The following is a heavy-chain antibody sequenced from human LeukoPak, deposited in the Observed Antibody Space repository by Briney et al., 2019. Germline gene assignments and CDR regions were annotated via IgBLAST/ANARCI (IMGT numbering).Heavy chain of an antibody. Sequence: GRSLRLSCAASGFTFSRNGTHWVRQAPGKGLEWVAVISYDGSKEYYADSVKGRFTISRDNSRNTLYVQMNSLRAEDAAVYYCAKEYSSGWYYFDSWGQGTLVTVSS. D-gene: IGHD6-19*01. J-gene: IGHJ4*02. V-gene: IGHV3-30*18. CDR2: ISYDGSKE. CDR1: GFTFSRNG. CDR3: AKEYSSGWYYFDS.